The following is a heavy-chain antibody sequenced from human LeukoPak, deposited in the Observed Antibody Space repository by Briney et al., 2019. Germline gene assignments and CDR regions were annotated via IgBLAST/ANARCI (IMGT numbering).Heavy chain of an antibody. J-gene: IGHJ4*01. D-gene: IGHD6-19*01. CDR3: AKGIYSSGWSYFDY. CDR2: ISGSGGST. Sequence: PGGSLRLSCAASGFTFSSYAMSWVRQAPGKRLEWVSAISGSGGSTYYADSVKGRFTTSRDNSKNTLYLQMNSLRAEDTAVYYCAKGIYSSGWSYFDYWGHGTLVTVSS. V-gene: IGHV3-23*01. CDR1: GFTFSSYA.